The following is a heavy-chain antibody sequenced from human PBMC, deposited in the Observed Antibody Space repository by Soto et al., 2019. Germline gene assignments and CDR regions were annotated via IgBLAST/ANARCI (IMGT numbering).Heavy chain of an antibody. V-gene: IGHV4-30-4*01. D-gene: IGHD6-6*01. J-gene: IGHJ5*02. Sequence: CRSRISQPPGKGLEWIGYIYYSGSTYYNPSLKSRVTISVDTSKNQFPLKLSSVTAADTSVYYCARHLSPPGTAVRRQRTTDP. CDR2: IYYSGST. CDR1: C. CDR3: ARHLSPPGTAVRRQRTTDP.